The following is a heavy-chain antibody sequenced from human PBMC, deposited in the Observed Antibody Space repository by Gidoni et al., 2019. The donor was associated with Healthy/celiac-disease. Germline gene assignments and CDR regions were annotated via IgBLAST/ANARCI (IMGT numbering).Heavy chain of an antibody. Sequence: QLQLQESGPGLVKPSETLSLTCTVSGGSISSSSYYWGWIRQPPGKGLEWIGSIYYSGSTYYNPSLKSRVTISVDTSKNQFSLKLSSVTAADTAVYYCARSIAVAGNEFDYWGQGTLVTVSS. D-gene: IGHD6-19*01. CDR2: IYYSGST. CDR3: ARSIAVAGNEFDY. J-gene: IGHJ4*02. V-gene: IGHV4-39*01. CDR1: GGSISSSSYY.